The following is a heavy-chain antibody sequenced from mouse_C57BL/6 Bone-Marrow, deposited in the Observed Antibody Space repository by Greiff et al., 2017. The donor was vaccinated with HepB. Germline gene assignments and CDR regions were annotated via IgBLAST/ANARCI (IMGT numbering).Heavy chain of an antibody. V-gene: IGHV5-4*01. CDR3: ARDSPHYYGSRGFAY. CDR1: GFTFSSYA. CDR2: ISDGGSYT. D-gene: IGHD1-1*01. Sequence: EVQRVESGGGLVKPGGSLKLSCAASGFTFSSYAMSWVRQTPEKRLEWVATISDGGSYTYYPDNVKGRFTISRDNAKNNLYLQMSHLKSEDTAMYYCARDSPHYYGSRGFAYWGQGTLVTVSA. J-gene: IGHJ3*01.